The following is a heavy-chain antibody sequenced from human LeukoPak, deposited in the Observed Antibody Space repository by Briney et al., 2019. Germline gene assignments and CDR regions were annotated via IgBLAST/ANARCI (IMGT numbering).Heavy chain of an antibody. CDR2: IIPGGGST. CDR1: GYTFTRYY. J-gene: IGHJ4*02. Sequence: GASVKVSCKASGYTFTRYYMSWVRQAPGQGLEWMGIIIPGGGSTSYAQKFQGRLTMTRDMSTSTVYMELSSLRSEDTAVYYCARDGYCSGGSCYSFDYWGQGTLVTVSS. D-gene: IGHD2-15*01. CDR3: ARDGYCSGGSCYSFDY. V-gene: IGHV1-46*01.